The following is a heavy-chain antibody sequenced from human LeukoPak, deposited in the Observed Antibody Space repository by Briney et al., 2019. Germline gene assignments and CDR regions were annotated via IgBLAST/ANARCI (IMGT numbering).Heavy chain of an antibody. J-gene: IGHJ4*02. Sequence: GGSLRLSCAASGFTFSNYWMSWVRQAPGKWLEWVAHINNNGSEKYYVDSVKGRFTISRDNAKNSLYLQMNSLRVEDTAVYYCARDKVTYWGQGTLVTVSS. CDR2: INNNGSEK. CDR1: GFTFSNYW. CDR3: ARDKVTY. V-gene: IGHV3-7*01.